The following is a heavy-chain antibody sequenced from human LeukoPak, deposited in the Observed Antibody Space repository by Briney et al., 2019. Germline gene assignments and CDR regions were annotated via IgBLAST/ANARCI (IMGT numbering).Heavy chain of an antibody. V-gene: IGHV1-2*02. CDR1: GYTFTGYY. CDR3: ARAVSRLQQRVLDY. Sequence: ASVKVSCKASGYTFTGYYMHWVRQAPGQGLEWMGWINPNSGGTNYAQKFQGRVTMTRDTSISTAYMELSRLGSADTAVYYCARAVSRLQQRVLDYWGQGTLVTVSS. J-gene: IGHJ4*02. D-gene: IGHD6-13*01. CDR2: INPNSGGT.